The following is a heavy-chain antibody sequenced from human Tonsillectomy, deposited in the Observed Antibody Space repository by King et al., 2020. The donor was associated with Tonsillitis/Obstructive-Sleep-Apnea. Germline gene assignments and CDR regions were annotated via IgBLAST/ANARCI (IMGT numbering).Heavy chain of an antibody. CDR1: GFTFSNAW. CDR2: IKSKTDGGTT. V-gene: IGHV3-15*01. Sequence: QLVQSGGGLVKPGGSLRLSCAASGFTFSNAWMSWVRQAPGKGLEWVGRIKSKTDGGTTDYAAPVKGRFTISRDDSKNTLYLQMNSLKTEDTAVYYCTPDEGYCSSTSCSAYFDYWGQGTLVTVSS. CDR3: TPDEGYCSSTSCSAYFDY. D-gene: IGHD2-2*01. J-gene: IGHJ4*02.